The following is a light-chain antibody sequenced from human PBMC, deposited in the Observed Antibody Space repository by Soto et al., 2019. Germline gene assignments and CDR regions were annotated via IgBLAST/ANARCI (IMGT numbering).Light chain of an antibody. CDR3: QQTDTIPRT. J-gene: IGKJ1*01. CDR2: GAS. CDR1: QSIASR. V-gene: IGKV1-39*01. Sequence: DIQMTQSPSSLSASVGDRVTITCWASQSIASRLNWYQQKPGSAPKLLIYGASTLESGVPSRFSGSGSGTDFTLTVSSLQVEDFATYYCQQTDTIPRTFGKGTKVDIK.